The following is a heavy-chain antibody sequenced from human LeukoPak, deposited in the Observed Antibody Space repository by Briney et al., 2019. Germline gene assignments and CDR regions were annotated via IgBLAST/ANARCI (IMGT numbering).Heavy chain of an antibody. J-gene: IGHJ3*02. Sequence: GGSLRLSCAASGFTFSIYWMHWVRQAPGKGLVWVSRINSDGSSTNYADSVKGRFTISRDNAKNTLYLQMNSLRAGDTAVYYCVREKICSGAGCYLHAFEIWGQGTVVSVSS. CDR1: GFTFSIYW. D-gene: IGHD2-15*01. V-gene: IGHV3-74*01. CDR2: INSDGSST. CDR3: VREKICSGAGCYLHAFEI.